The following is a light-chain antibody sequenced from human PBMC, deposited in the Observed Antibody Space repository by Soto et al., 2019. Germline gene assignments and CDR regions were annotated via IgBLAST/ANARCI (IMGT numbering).Light chain of an antibody. J-gene: IGKJ1*01. CDR1: QSVKSN. CDR2: GAS. CDR3: QRYGSSTT. V-gene: IGKV3-20*01. Sequence: EIVLTQSPATLSVSPGGRATLSCRASQSVKSNLAWYQQKPGQAPRLLIYGASSRATGIPDGFSGSGSGTYFTLTISRLEPEDFAVYYCQRYGSSTTFGQGTKVDIK.